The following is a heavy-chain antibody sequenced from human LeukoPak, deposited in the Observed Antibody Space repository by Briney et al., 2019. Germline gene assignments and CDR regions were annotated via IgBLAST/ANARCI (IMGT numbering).Heavy chain of an antibody. CDR2: ISAYNGNT. Sequence: ASVKVSCKASGYTFTSYGISWVRQAPGQGLEWMGWISAYNGNTNYAQKLQGRVTMTTDTSTSTAYMELRSLRSDDTAVYYCARDIAKWLLHPGGAFDIWGQGTMVTVSS. J-gene: IGHJ3*02. D-gene: IGHD3-3*01. CDR3: ARDIAKWLLHPGGAFDI. CDR1: GYTFTSYG. V-gene: IGHV1-18*01.